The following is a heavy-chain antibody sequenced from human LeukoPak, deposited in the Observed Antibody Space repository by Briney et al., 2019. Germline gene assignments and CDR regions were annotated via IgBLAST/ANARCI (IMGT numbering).Heavy chain of an antibody. J-gene: IGHJ4*02. CDR1: GGSISSSSYY. Sequence: ASETLSLTCTVSGGSISSSSYYWGWIRQPPGKGLEWIGSMYYSGSTYYNPSLKSRVTISVDTPKNQFSLKVSSVTAADTAVYYCARHRGYYDSSGYYVSPFDYWGQGTLVTVSS. V-gene: IGHV4-39*01. CDR3: ARHRGYYDSSGYYVSPFDY. D-gene: IGHD3-22*01. CDR2: MYYSGST.